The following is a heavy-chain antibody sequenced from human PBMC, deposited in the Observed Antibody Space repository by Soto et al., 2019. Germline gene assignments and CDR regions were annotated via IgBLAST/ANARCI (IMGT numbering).Heavy chain of an antibody. CDR3: ARVRGATKDSPRYFDY. V-gene: IGHV4-59*01. J-gene: IGHJ4*02. CDR2: IYYSGST. D-gene: IGHD1-26*01. Sequence: PSETLSLTCTVSGGSISSYYWSWVRQPPGKGLEWIGYIYYSGSTNYNPSLKSRVTISVDTSKNQFSLKLSSVTAADTAVYYCARVRGATKDSPRYFDYWGQGTLVTVSS. CDR1: GGSISSYY.